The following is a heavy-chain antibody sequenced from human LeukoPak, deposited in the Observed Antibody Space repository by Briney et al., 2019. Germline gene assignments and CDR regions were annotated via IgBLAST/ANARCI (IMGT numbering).Heavy chain of an antibody. CDR3: ARGGAHGGPFYYYYGMDV. D-gene: IGHD4-23*01. J-gene: IGHJ6*02. Sequence: SETLSLTCTVSGGSISSGSYSWNWIRQPAGKGLEWIGHIYTSGSTNYNPSLKSRVTISVDTSKNQFSLKLSSVTAADTAVYYCARGGAHGGPFYYYYGMDVWGQGTTVTVSS. CDR1: GGSISSGSYS. CDR2: IYTSGST. V-gene: IGHV4-61*09.